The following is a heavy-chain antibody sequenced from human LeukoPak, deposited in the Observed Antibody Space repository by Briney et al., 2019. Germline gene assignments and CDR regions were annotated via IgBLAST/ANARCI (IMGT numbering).Heavy chain of an antibody. Sequence: GASVKVSCKASGYTFTNYYIHWVRQAPGQGLEWMGIINPSGDSTNYAQKFQGRVTMTRDMSTSTVYMELSSLRSEDTAVYYCARGPHCSGGSCYLPDYWGQGTLVTVSS. D-gene: IGHD2-15*01. CDR1: GYTFTNYY. V-gene: IGHV1-46*01. CDR2: INPSGDST. J-gene: IGHJ4*02. CDR3: ARGPHCSGGSCYLPDY.